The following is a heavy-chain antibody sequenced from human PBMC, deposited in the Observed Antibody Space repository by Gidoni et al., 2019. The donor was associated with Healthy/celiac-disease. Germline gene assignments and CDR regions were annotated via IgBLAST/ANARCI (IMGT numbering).Heavy chain of an antibody. CDR3: ARDKFMYSSGWFFDY. V-gene: IGHV1-46*01. CDR2: INPSGGST. Sequence: QVQLVQSGAEVKKPGASVKVSCKASGYTFTSYYIHWVRQAPGQGLEWMGIINPSGGSTSYAQKFQGRVTMTRDTSASTVYMELSSLRSEDTAVYYCARDKFMYSSGWFFDYWGQGTLVTVSS. D-gene: IGHD6-19*01. J-gene: IGHJ4*02. CDR1: GYTFTSYY.